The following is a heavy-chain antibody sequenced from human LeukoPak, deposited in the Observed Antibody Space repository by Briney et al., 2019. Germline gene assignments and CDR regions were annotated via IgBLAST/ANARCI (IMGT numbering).Heavy chain of an antibody. CDR2: ISGGSSFT. J-gene: IGHJ4*02. CDR3: ARDLGYSSGPNY. D-gene: IGHD6-19*01. Sequence: PGGSLRLSCAASGFSFSSFSMNWVRQAPGKGLEWVSYISGGSSFTYYVDSVKGRFTISRDNAKNSLYLQMSSLRAEDTAVYYCARDLGYSSGPNYWGQGTRVTVSS. CDR1: GFSFSSFS. V-gene: IGHV3-21*01.